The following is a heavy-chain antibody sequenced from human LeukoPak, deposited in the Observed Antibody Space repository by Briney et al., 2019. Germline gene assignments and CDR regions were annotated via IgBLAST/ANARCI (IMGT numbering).Heavy chain of an antibody. V-gene: IGHV3-20*04. J-gene: IGHJ4*02. CDR1: GFIFNNYG. D-gene: IGHD3-22*01. Sequence: GESLKISCTASGFIFNNYGMSWVRQAPGKGLEWVSGINWNSIRVGYADSVKGRFTISRDNAKNSLYLQMNSLRAEDTAFYYCARLRNYDSSGYYFETDSWGQGTLVTVSS. CDR2: INWNSIRV. CDR3: ARLRNYDSSGYYFETDS.